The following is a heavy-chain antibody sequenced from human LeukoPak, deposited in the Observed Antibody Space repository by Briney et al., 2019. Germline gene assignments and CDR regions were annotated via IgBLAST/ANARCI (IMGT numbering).Heavy chain of an antibody. J-gene: IGHJ4*02. CDR3: ARGFQSGGSPV. Sequence: GGSLRLSCAASGFTFSSYSINWVRQAPGKGLEWVAKIKKDGSEKDYVDSVKGRFTISRDNDKGSLYLQLNSLRVEDTAIYYCARGFQSGGSPVWGQGTLVTVSS. V-gene: IGHV3-7*01. CDR2: IKKDGSEK. CDR1: GFTFSSYS. D-gene: IGHD2-15*01.